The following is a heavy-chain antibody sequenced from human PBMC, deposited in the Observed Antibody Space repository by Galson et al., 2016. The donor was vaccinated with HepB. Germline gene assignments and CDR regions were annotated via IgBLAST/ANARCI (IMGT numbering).Heavy chain of an antibody. CDR2: IWYDGGNE. D-gene: IGHD6-19*01. V-gene: IGHV3-33*01. CDR3: ARTGGIVVAGALDF. J-gene: IGHJ4*02. Sequence: SLRLSCAASGFSFGSYAMHWVRQAPGKGLDWVAVIWYDGGNENYADSVKGRFIISRDNSRNTLYLQMNSLRPEDTAIYYCARTGGIVVAGALDFWGQGTLVTVSS. CDR1: GFSFGSYA.